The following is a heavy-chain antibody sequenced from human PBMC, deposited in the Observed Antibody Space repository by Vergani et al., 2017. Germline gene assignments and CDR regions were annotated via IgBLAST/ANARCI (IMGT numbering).Heavy chain of an antibody. V-gene: IGHV4-61*02. CDR1: GGSITSGSFY. CDR3: ARDSWTSELRGVYWFDT. J-gene: IGHJ5*02. D-gene: IGHD3-10*01. CDR2: IHSSGTT. Sequence: QVQLHESGPGLVKPSQTLSLTCTVSGGSITSGSFYWSWIRQPAGKGLEWIGRIHSSGTTNYNPSLKSRVTLSVDTSKNQLSLGMTSVTAADAAVYYCARDSWTSELRGVYWFDTWGQGTLVSVSS.